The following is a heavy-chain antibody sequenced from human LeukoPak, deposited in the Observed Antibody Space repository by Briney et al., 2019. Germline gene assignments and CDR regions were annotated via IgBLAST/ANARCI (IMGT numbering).Heavy chain of an antibody. V-gene: IGHV1-2*02. J-gene: IGHJ5*02. CDR3: ARERYSSPPSDP. CDR2: INPNSGGT. CDR1: GYTFTGYY. D-gene: IGHD6-19*01. Sequence: ASVKVSCKASGYTFTGYYMHWVRQAPGQGLEWMGWINPNSGGTNYAQKFQGRVTVTRDTSISTAYMELSRLRSDDTAVYYCARERYSSPPSDPWGQGTLVTVSS.